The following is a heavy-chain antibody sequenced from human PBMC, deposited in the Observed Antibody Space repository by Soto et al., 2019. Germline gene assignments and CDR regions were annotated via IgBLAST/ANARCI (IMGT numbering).Heavy chain of an antibody. CDR2: IFYSGST. J-gene: IGHJ5*02. Sequence: PSETLSLTCNVSGGPISTSRSYWAWIRQPPGKGLEWLANIFYSGSTYYNPSLASRVTVSVDTSKNEFSLKLRSVTAADTAVYYCARQPTTGDTDLWFDPWGQGTLVTVSS. CDR3: ARQPTTGDTDLWFDP. CDR1: GGPISTSRSY. V-gene: IGHV4-39*01. D-gene: IGHD2-21*01.